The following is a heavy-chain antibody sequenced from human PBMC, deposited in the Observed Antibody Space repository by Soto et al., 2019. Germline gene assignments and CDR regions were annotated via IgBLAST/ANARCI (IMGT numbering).Heavy chain of an antibody. CDR2: LYYSGRT. D-gene: IGHD2-2*01. V-gene: IGHV4-39*01. Sequence: SETLSLTCTVSGGSIRSSSYYWGWIRQPPGKGLEWIGSLYYSGRTYYNPSLKSRVTMSVDTSKNQFSLDLSSVTAADTAVYYCATLHPYCSSTSCYYYYYYMDVWGKGTTVTVSS. J-gene: IGHJ6*03. CDR1: GGSIRSSSYY. CDR3: ATLHPYCSSTSCYYYYYYMDV.